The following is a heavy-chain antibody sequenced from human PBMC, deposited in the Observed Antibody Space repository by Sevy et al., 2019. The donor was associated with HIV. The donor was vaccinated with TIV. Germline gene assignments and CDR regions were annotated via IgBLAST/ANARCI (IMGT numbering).Heavy chain of an antibody. D-gene: IGHD2-15*01. J-gene: IGHJ5*02. CDR1: GFSLSTSGVG. V-gene: IGHV2-5*01. CDR3: ANRRGSCSGGSCYSGWFDP. CDR2: IYWNDDK. Sequence: SGPTLVNPTQTLTLTCTFSGFSLSTSGVGVGWIRQPPGKALEWLALIYWNDDKRYSQSLKSRLNITKDTSKNQVVITMTKLDPVDTATYYCANRRGSCSGGSCYSGWFDPWGQGTLVTVSS.